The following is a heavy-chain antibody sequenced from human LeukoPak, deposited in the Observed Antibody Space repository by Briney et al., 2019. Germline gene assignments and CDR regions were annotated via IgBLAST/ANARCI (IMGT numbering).Heavy chain of an antibody. CDR2: IRYDGSNK. Sequence: GGSLRLSCAASGFTFSSYGMHWVRQAPGKGLEWVAFIRYDGSNKYYADSVKGRFTISRDNSKNTLYLQMNSLRAEDTAVYYCVKGGLVDFWSGYLLPDYWGQGTLVTVSS. CDR1: GFTFSSYG. J-gene: IGHJ4*02. CDR3: VKGGLVDFWSGYLLPDY. D-gene: IGHD3-3*01. V-gene: IGHV3-30*02.